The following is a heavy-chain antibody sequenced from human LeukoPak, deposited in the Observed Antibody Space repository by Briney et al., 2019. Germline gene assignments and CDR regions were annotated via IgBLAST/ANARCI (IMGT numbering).Heavy chain of an antibody. Sequence: GASLSLSCAASGFTFSSYAMSWVRQAPGKGLGWVSGISGSGGSTYYADAVKGRFTISRDNSKNTLYLQMNSLRVEDTAVYYCAKDLWSGGSCCDAFDIWGQGTMVTVSS. D-gene: IGHD2-15*01. J-gene: IGHJ3*02. CDR3: AKDLWSGGSCCDAFDI. CDR2: ISGSGGST. V-gene: IGHV3-23*01. CDR1: GFTFSSYA.